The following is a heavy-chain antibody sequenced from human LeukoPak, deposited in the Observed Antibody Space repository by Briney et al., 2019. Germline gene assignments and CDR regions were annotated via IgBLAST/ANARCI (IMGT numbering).Heavy chain of an antibody. CDR1: GFAVSSNF. J-gene: IGHJ4*02. D-gene: IGHD4/OR15-4a*01. CDR3: ARDRDYGGCDY. Sequence: PGGSLRLSCAASGFAVSSNFMSWVRQAPGKGLEWVSVIYSIGTTYYADSVKGRFTISRDNTRNTLYLQMNSLRAEDTAVYYCARDRDYGGCDYWGQGTLVTVSS. V-gene: IGHV3-53*01. CDR2: IYSIGTT.